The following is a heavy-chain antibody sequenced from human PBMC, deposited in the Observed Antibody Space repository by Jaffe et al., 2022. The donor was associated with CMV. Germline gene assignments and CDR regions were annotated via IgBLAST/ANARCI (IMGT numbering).Heavy chain of an antibody. Sequence: QVQLVESGGGVVQPGRSLRLSCAASGFTFSSYGMHWVRQAPGKGLEWVAVIWYDGSNKYYADSVKGRFTISRDNSKNTLYLQMNSLRAEDTAVYYCARDFGHGDRYYFDYWGQGTLVTVSS. D-gene: IGHD4-17*01. CDR1: GFTFSSYG. V-gene: IGHV3-33*01. CDR3: ARDFGHGDRYYFDY. CDR2: IWYDGSNK. J-gene: IGHJ4*02.